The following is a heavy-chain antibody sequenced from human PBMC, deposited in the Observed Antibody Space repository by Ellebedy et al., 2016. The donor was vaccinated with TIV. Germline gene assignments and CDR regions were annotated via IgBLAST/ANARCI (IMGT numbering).Heavy chain of an antibody. J-gene: IGHJ4*02. V-gene: IGHV3-7*01. Sequence: PGGSLRLSCAASGFTFSIYWMTWVRQAPGKGLEWVANINQDGSEKYYVDSVKGRFTISRDNAKNSLYLQMKRLRAEDTAVYYCARDHLGTAIPYDYWGQGTLVTVSS. CDR2: INQDGSEK. D-gene: IGHD2-21*02. CDR1: GFTFSIYW. CDR3: ARDHLGTAIPYDY.